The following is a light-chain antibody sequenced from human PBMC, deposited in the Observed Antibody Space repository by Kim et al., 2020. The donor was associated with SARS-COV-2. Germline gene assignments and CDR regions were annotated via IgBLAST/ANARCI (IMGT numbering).Light chain of an antibody. CDR1: QSVSSY. J-gene: IGKJ2*01. V-gene: IGKV3-11*01. Sequence: LSPGERATLSCRASQSVSSYLAWYQQKPGQAPRLLIYDASNRATGIPARFSGSGSGTDFTLTISSLEPEDFAVYYCQQRSNWPPYTFGQGTKLEI. CDR3: QQRSNWPPYT. CDR2: DAS.